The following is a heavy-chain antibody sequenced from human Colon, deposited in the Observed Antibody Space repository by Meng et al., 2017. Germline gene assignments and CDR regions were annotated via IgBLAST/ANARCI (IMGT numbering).Heavy chain of an antibody. CDR3: ATEEILSNPFSYYYYGMDV. Sequence: GESLKISCAASGFTFSSYAMHWVRQAPGKGLEWVAVISYDGSNKYYADSVKGRFIISRANSKNTLYLQMNSLRAEDTAVYYCATEEILSNPFSYYYYGMDVWGQGTTVTVSS. J-gene: IGHJ6*02. CDR2: ISYDGSNK. CDR1: GFTFSSYA. D-gene: IGHD2-15*01. V-gene: IGHV3-30*04.